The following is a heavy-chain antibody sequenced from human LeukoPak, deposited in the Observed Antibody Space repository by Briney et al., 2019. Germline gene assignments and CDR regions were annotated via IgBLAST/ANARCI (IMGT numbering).Heavy chain of an antibody. V-gene: IGHV1-24*01. CDR2: FDPEDGET. CDR3: ATYSGYYYY. Sequence: ASLKVSCKVSGYTLTELAMHWVRQAPGEGLEWMGGFDPEDGETVYAQKFQGRVTMTEDTSTDTAYMELSSLSSEDTAVYFCATYSGYYYYWGQGTLVTVSS. D-gene: IGHD3-3*01. J-gene: IGHJ4*02. CDR1: GYTLTELA.